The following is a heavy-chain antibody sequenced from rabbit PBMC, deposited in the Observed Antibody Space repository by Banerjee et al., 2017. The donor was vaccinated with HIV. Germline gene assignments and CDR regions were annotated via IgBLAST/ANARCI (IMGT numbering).Heavy chain of an antibody. J-gene: IGHJ4*01. V-gene: IGHV1S40*01. D-gene: IGHD1-1*01. CDR1: GFSFSSSYY. CDR2: VYVGSSGST. CDR3: ASTYDSSSALYSIPFYFDL. Sequence: QSLEESGGDLVQPGASLTLTCTASGFSFSSSYYMCWVRQAPGKGLEWIACVYVGSSGSTYFASWAKGRFTISKTSSTTVTLQMTSLTAADTATYFCASTYDSSSALYSIPFYFDLWGQGTLVTVS.